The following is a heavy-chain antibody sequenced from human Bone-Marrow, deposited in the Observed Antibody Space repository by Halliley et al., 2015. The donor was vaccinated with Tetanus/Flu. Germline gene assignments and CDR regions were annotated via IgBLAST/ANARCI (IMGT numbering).Heavy chain of an antibody. V-gene: IGHV3-74*01. Sequence: PGKGRVWVSRINGDGSSTSYADSVKGRFTISRDNAKNTVYLQRNSLRAEDTAVYYCAKGVDAWGQGTTVTVSS. CDR2: INGDGSST. CDR3: AKGVDA. J-gene: IGHJ6*02.